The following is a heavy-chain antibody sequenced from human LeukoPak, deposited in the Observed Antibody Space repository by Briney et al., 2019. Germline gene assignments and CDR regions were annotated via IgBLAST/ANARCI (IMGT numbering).Heavy chain of an antibody. V-gene: IGHV4-4*07. Sequence: SETLSLTRTVSGGSISSYYWSWIRQPAGKGLEWLGRIYTSGSTNYNPSLKSRVTMSVDTSKNQFSLKLSSVTAADTAVYYCARDGGAYYYYGIDVWGQGTTVTVSS. CDR3: ARDGGAYYYYGIDV. CDR1: GGSISSYY. D-gene: IGHD3-16*01. CDR2: IYTSGST. J-gene: IGHJ6*02.